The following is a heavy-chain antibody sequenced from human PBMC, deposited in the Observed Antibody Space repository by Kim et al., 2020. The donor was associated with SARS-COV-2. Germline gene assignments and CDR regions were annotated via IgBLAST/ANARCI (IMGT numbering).Heavy chain of an antibody. D-gene: IGHD2-21*01. J-gene: IGHJ4*02. CDR1: GFTFSSYW. Sequence: GGSLRLSCAASGFTFSSYWMSWVRQAPGKGLEWVANIKQDGSEKYYVDSVKGRFTISRDNAKNSLYLQMNSLRAEDTAVYYCARDAILWWLLPPGGPFDYWGQGSLVTVSS. CDR3: ARDAILWWLLPPGGPFDY. CDR2: IKQDGSEK. V-gene: IGHV3-7*01.